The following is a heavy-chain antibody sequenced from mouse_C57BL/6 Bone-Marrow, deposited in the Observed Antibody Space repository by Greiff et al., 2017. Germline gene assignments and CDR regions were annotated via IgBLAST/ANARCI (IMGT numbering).Heavy chain of an antibody. CDR3: ARPRDYDVAWFAY. D-gene: IGHD2-4*01. V-gene: IGHV5-4*03. CDR1: GFTFSSYA. CDR2: ISDGGSYT. J-gene: IGHJ3*01. Sequence: EVKLVESGGGLVKPGGSLKLSCAASGFTFSSYAMSWVRQTPEKRLEWVATISDGGSYTYYPDNVKGRFTISRDNAKNNLYLQMSHLKSEDTAMYDCARPRDYDVAWFAYWGQGTLVTVSA.